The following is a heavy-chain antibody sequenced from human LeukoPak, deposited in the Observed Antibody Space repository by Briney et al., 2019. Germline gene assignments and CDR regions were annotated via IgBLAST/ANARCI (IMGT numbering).Heavy chain of an antibody. CDR1: GFTFSGYW. CDR2: IKTDGSKE. D-gene: IGHD1-7*01. CDR3: ARWNWFPDY. Sequence: GGSLRLSCAASGFTFSGYWMTWVRQAPGKGLEWAANIKTDGSKEYYVDSVKGRFTISRDNAKNSLYLQMNSLRAEDTAVYYCARWNWFPDYWGQGTLVTVSS. J-gene: IGHJ4*02. V-gene: IGHV3-7*01.